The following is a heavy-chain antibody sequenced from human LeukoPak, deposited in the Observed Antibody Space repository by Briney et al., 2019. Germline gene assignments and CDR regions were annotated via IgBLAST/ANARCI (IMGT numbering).Heavy chain of an antibody. Sequence: GGSLRLSCAAFGFAVSNKFMYWVRQAPGKGLEWVSVIRVGDVTHYADSVKGRFTTSRDSSKNTVYLQMESLRVEDTAVYYCAREDNGGATDDGFDVWGHGTVVTVSS. CDR3: AREDNGGATDDGFDV. D-gene: IGHD3-16*01. CDR2: IRVGDVT. V-gene: IGHV3-53*01. CDR1: GFAVSNKF. J-gene: IGHJ3*01.